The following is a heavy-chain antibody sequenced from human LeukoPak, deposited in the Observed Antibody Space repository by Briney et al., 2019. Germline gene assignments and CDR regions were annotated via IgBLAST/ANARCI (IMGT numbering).Heavy chain of an antibody. V-gene: IGHV4-30-2*01. Sequence: SQTLSPTCAVSGGSISSGGYSWSWIRQPPGKGLEWIGYIYHSGSTYYNPSLKSRVTISVDRSKNQFSLKLSSVTAADTAVYYCAREGEGGFDPWGQGTLVTVSS. CDR2: IYHSGST. CDR3: AREGEGGFDP. J-gene: IGHJ5*02. CDR1: GGSISSGGYS. D-gene: IGHD3-16*01.